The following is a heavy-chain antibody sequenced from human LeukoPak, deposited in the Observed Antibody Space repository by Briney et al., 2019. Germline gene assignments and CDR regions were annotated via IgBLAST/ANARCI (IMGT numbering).Heavy chain of an antibody. CDR2: ITPIFGTT. CDR3: ARSHYSSYWDNGPHYYYYYMDV. CDR1: GGTFSSYA. J-gene: IGHJ6*03. D-gene: IGHD6-6*01. Sequence: SVKVSCKASGGTFSSYAISRVRQAPGQGLEWMGGITPIFGTTNYAQKFQGRVTITADESTSTAYMELSSLRSEDTAVYFCARSHYSSYWDNGPHYYYYYMDVWGKGTTVTVSS. V-gene: IGHV1-69*13.